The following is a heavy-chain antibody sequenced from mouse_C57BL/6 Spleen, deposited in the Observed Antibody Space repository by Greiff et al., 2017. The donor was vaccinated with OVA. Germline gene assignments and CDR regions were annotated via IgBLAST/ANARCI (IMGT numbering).Heavy chain of an antibody. D-gene: IGHD2-4*01. V-gene: IGHV3-6*01. J-gene: IGHJ2*01. Sequence: EVHLVESGPGLVKPSQSLSLTCSVTGYSITSGYYWNWIRQFPGNKLEWMGYISYDGSNNYNPSLKNRISITRDTSKNQFFLKLNSVTTEDTATYYCAIIYYDYDGGFDYWGQGTTLTVSS. CDR2: ISYDGSN. CDR3: AIIYYDYDGGFDY. CDR1: GYSITSGYY.